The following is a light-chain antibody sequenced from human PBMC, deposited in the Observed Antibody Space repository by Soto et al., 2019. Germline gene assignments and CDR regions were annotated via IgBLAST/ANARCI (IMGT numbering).Light chain of an antibody. CDR3: QQYANLPPYT. V-gene: IGKV1-33*01. Sequence: DIQMTQSPSSLSASVGDRVTITCQASQDISNYLNWYQQKPGKAPKLLIYDASNLETGVHSRFSGSGSGTDFTFTISSLQPEDIATYYCQQYANLPPYTFGQGTKLEIK. J-gene: IGKJ2*01. CDR1: QDISNY. CDR2: DAS.